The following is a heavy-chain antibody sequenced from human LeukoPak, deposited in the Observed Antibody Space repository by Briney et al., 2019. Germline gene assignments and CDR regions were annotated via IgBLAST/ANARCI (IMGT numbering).Heavy chain of an antibody. J-gene: IGHJ4*02. CDR2: IYYSGIS. CDR1: GGSISNDNYY. V-gene: IGHV4-39*01. CDR3: ASARNYDVLTGYFLDY. Sequence: SETLSLTCIVSGGSISNDNYYWVWIRQPPGKGLEWIVSIYYSGISYYNPSLKSRITISVDTAKNQFSLKLSSVTAADTAVYYCASARNYDVLTGYFLDYWGQGALVTVSS. D-gene: IGHD3-9*01.